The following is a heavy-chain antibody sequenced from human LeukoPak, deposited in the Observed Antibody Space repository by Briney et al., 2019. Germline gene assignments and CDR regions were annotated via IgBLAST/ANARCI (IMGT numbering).Heavy chain of an antibody. J-gene: IGHJ6*03. V-gene: IGHV4-39*01. Sequence: SETLSLTCTVSGGSIRSSSSGDHWGWIRQPPGKGLEWIATIHYSGSTYYNPSLKSRVTISVDTSNNQISLRLISVTAADTAVYYCARGIPGYMDVWGKGTTVTVSS. CDR1: GGSIRSSSSGDH. CDR2: IHYSGST. CDR3: ARGIPGYMDV.